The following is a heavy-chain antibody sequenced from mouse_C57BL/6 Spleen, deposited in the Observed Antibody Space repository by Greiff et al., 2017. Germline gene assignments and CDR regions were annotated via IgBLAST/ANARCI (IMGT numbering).Heavy chain of an antibody. V-gene: IGHV1-26*01. CDR1: GYTFTDYY. D-gene: IGHD1-1*01. Sequence: VQLQQSGPELVKPGASVKLSCKASGYTFTDYYMNWVKQSHGKSLEWIGDINPNNGGTSYNQKFKGKATLTVDKYSNTAYMELRRLTSEDSAVYYCASSYDFCSSIFDYWGQGTTLTVSS. CDR3: ASSYDFCSSIFDY. J-gene: IGHJ2*01. CDR2: INPNNGGT.